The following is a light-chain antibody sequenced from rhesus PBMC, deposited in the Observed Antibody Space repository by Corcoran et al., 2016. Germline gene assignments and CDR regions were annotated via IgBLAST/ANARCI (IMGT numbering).Light chain of an antibody. J-gene: IGLJ6*01. V-gene: IGLV1-60*01. CDR3: AAWDETLSGPV. CDR2: YND. Sequence: QSVLTQPPSASEAARKSVTISCSGSSSNIGNNGVSWYQQFPGTAPKVLIFYNDQRPSGVSDRFSGSKSGTSASLAISGLQTDDEADSYCAAWDETLSGPVFGSGTKLTVL. CDR1: SSNIGNNG.